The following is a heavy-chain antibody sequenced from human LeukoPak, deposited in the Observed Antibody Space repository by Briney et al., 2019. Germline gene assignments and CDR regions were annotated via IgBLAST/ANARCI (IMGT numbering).Heavy chain of an antibody. Sequence: SETLSLTCTVSGGSISSYYWGWIRQPPGKGLEWIGYIYHSGSTDYNPSLKSRVTISLDTSEKQFSLKLSSVTAADTAVYYCARDPYYYMDVWGKGTTVTISS. CDR1: GGSISSYY. CDR3: ARDPYYYMDV. J-gene: IGHJ6*03. CDR2: IYHSGST. V-gene: IGHV4-59*12.